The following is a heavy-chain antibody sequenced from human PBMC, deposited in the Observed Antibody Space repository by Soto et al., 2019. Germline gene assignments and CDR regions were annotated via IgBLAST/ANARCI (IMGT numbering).Heavy chain of an antibody. D-gene: IGHD2-2*02. CDR1: GGSISIGGYY. CDR2: IYYSGSF. V-gene: IGHV4-31*03. Sequence: SETLSLTCTVSGGSISIGGYYWSWIRQHPGKGLEWIGYIYYSGSFYYNPALRSRVTISVDTSKDQFSLKLSSVTAADTAVYYCARGGVVPASIEVNWFDPWGQEPWSPSPQ. CDR3: ARGGVVPASIEVNWFDP. J-gene: IGHJ5*02.